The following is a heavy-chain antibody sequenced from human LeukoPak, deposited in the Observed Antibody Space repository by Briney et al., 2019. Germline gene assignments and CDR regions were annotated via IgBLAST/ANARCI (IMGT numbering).Heavy chain of an antibody. J-gene: IGHJ4*02. D-gene: IGHD3-22*01. Sequence: SEELSCNVCDDTLSSFAGKRVRHARGHSLERKGGIIPIFGTANYAQKFQGRVTITTDESTSTAYMELSSLRSEDTAVYYCASRGYYDSSGYYKYWGQGTLVTVSS. CDR1: DDTLSSFA. CDR3: ASRGYYDSSGYYKY. V-gene: IGHV1-69*05. CDR2: IIPIFGTA.